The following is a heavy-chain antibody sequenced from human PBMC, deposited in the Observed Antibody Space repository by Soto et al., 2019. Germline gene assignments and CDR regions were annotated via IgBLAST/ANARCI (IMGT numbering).Heavy chain of an antibody. CDR1: GGTLSSYA. V-gene: IGHV1-69*01. J-gene: IGHJ6*02. CDR3: AVTMVRGVSMFYYYYGMDV. D-gene: IGHD3-10*01. CDR2: IIPIFGTA. Sequence: QVQLVQSGAEVKKPGSSVKVSCKASGGTLSSYAISWVRQAPGQGLEWMGGIIPIFGTANYAQKFQGRVTITADESTSTAYIELSSLRSEDTAVYYCAVTMVRGVSMFYYYYGMDVWGQGTTVTVSS.